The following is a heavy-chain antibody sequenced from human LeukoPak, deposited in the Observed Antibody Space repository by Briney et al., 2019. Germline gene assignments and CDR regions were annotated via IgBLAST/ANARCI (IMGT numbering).Heavy chain of an antibody. CDR3: ARHQGHDFYDSSGYYSFDY. CDR1: GGSINNYY. V-gene: IGHV4-59*08. CDR2: IYYTGST. J-gene: IGHJ4*02. Sequence: SETLSLTCIVSGGSINNYYWSWIRQPPGKGLEWIEYIYYTGSTNYSPSPKSRVTISADTSKNQFSLKLRSVTAADTAVYFCARHQGHDFYDSSGYYSFDYWGQGTLVTVSS. D-gene: IGHD3-22*01.